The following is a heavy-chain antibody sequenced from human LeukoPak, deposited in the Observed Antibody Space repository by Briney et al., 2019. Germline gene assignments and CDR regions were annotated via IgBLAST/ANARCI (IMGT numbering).Heavy chain of an antibody. CDR3: ARDGSPVVAVAAPRGYYGMDA. CDR2: ISSSSSYI. J-gene: IGHJ6*02. CDR1: GFTFSSYS. V-gene: IGHV3-21*01. D-gene: IGHD6-13*01. Sequence: GGSLRLSCAASGFTFSSYSMNWVRQAPGKGLEWVSSISSSSSYIYYADSVKGRFTISRDNAKNSLYLQMNSLRAEDTAVYYCARDGSPVVAVAAPRGYYGMDAWGQGTTVTVSS.